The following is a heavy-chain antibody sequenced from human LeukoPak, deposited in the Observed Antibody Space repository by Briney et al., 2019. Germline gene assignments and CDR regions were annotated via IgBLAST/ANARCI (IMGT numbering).Heavy chain of an antibody. CDR1: GFTFSTYT. J-gene: IGHJ3*02. CDR3: AKSRFCSSTNCYDACDI. V-gene: IGHV3-23*01. CDR2: ISGSGDRT. Sequence: GGSLRLSCAASGFTFSTYTMSWVRQAPGKGLEWVSVISGSGDRTYYADSVKGRFTISRDNPKNTLYLQMNSLRVEDTAVYYCAKSRFCSSTNCYDACDIWGHGTMVTVSS. D-gene: IGHD2-2*01.